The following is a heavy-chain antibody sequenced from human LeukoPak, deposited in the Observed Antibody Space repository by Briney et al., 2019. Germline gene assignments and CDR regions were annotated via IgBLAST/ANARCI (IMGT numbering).Heavy chain of an antibody. J-gene: IGHJ4*02. CDR1: GYTFTDYY. CDR2: INPKSGGT. CDR3: ARDGIGDTAMVSPDY. Sequence: ASVKVSCKASGYTFTDYYMHWVRQAPGQGLEWMGWINPKSGGTIYAQKFQGRVTMTRDTSISTAYMELSRLRSDDTAVYYCARDGIGDTAMVSPDYWGQGTLVTVSS. D-gene: IGHD5-18*01. V-gene: IGHV1-2*02.